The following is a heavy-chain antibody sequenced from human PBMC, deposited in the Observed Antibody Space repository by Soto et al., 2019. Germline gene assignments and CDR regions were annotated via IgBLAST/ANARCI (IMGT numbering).Heavy chain of an antibody. V-gene: IGHV1-69*01. CDR3: ARSYPRRDGDNYGPGYYFDY. Sequence: VQLVQSGAEVKKPGSSVKVSCKSSGGTFSSYAISWVRQAPGQGLEWMGGIIPIFGTANYAQKLKGRVTITADESTSTAYMEMSSLRAEDTAVYYCARSYPRRDGDNYGPGYYFDYWGQGTLVTVSS. CDR1: GGTFSSYA. D-gene: IGHD3-10*01. CDR2: IIPIFGTA. J-gene: IGHJ4*02.